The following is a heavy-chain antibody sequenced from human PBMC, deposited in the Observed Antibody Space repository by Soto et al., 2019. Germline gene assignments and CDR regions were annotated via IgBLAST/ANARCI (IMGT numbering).Heavy chain of an antibody. V-gene: IGHV3-23*01. J-gene: IGHJ4*02. CDR3: AVGGYCSSTSCYIGYYFDY. D-gene: IGHD2-2*02. CDR1: GFTFSSYA. CDR2: ISGSGGST. Sequence: EVQLLESGGGLVQPGGSLRLSCVASGFTFSSYAMSWVRQAPGKGLEWVSAISGSGGSTYYADSVKGRFTISRDNSKNTLYLQMNSLRAEDTAVYYCAVGGYCSSTSCYIGYYFDYWGQGTLVTVSS.